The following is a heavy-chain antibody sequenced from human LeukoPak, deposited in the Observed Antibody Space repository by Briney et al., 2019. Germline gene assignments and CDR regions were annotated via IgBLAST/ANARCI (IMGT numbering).Heavy chain of an antibody. CDR3: ARGSYDIVVPDAFDI. Sequence: GASVKVSCKVSGYSLSELSIHWVRQAPGKGLEWMGWISGHNGNTNYVQKLQGRVTMTTDTSTSTAYMELRSLRSDDTAVYYCARGSYDIVVPDAFDIWGQGTMVTVSS. CDR1: GYSLSELS. D-gene: IGHD2-2*01. CDR2: ISGHNGNT. J-gene: IGHJ3*02. V-gene: IGHV1-18*01.